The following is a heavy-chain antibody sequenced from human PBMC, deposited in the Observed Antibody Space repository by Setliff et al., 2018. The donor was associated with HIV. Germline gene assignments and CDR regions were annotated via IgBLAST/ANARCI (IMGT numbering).Heavy chain of an antibody. CDR1: GGTYSSYG. Sequence: ASVKVSCKPSGGTYSSYGVSWVRQAPGQGLQWMGGIIPIFGSTDYAQRFQGRVIITTDEPATTAYMELSSLRSDDTAVYYCARGRRSDYYDSNGYLYYYFDLWGRGTLVTVSS. CDR2: IIPIFGST. D-gene: IGHD3-22*01. CDR3: ARGRRSDYYDSNGYLYYYFDL. J-gene: IGHJ2*01. V-gene: IGHV1-69*05.